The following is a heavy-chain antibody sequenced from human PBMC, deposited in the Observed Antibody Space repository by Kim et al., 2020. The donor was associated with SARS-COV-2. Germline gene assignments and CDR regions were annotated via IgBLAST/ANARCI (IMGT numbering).Heavy chain of an antibody. V-gene: IGHV3-49*02. J-gene: IGHJ4*02. D-gene: IGHD7-27*01. CDR3: TPTGGPYIPFH. CDR2: TT. Sequence: TTEYAASVKGRFTISRDDSKSIAYLQMNSLKTENTAVYYCTPTGGPYIPFHWGQGTLVTVSS.